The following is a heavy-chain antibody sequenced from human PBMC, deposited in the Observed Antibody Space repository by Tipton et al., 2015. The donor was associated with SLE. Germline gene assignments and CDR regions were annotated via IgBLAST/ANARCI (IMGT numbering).Heavy chain of an antibody. CDR2: LFYSGTT. Sequence: TLSLTCTVSGNSITSGYSWAWIRQPPGKGLEWIGSLFYSGTTYYNPSLKSRVTISVDTSKNQFSLEMNSVTDADTAVYYCASLVSSNWYFDYWGQGTLVTVSS. CDR3: ASLVSSNWYFDY. V-gene: IGHV4-38-2*02. D-gene: IGHD6-13*01. CDR1: GNSITSGYS. J-gene: IGHJ4*02.